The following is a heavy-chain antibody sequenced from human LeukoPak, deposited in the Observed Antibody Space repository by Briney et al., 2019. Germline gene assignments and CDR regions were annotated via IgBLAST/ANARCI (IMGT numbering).Heavy chain of an antibody. CDR1: GFTFSNFE. CDR3: AKGVGSTGSYFDY. V-gene: IGHV3-48*01. CDR2: NSIVDTTI. D-gene: IGHD1-26*01. J-gene: IGHJ4*02. Sequence: GGSLRLSCAASGFTFSNFEMNWVRQAPGTGLEWVSYNSIVDTTIYYADSVKGRFTISRDNSKDTLYLQMNSLRADDTAVYYCAKGVGSTGSYFDYWGQGTLVTVSS.